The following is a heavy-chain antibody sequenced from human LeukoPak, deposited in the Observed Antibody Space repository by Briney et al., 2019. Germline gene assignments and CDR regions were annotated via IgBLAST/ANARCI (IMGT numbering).Heavy chain of an antibody. V-gene: IGHV4-39*07. CDR3: ARDYDSSGYYYVPNYNWSDP. CDR1: GGSISSSSYY. D-gene: IGHD3-22*01. Sequence: PSETLSLTCTVSGGSISSSSYYWGWIRQPPGKGLEWIGSIYYSGSTYYNPSLKSRVTISVDTSKNQFSLKLSSVTAADTAVYYCARDYDSSGYYYVPNYNWSDPWGQGTLVTVSS. CDR2: IYYSGST. J-gene: IGHJ5*02.